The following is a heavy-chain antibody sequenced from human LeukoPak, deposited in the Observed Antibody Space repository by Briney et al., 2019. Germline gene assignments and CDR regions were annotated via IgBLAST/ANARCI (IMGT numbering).Heavy chain of an antibody. J-gene: IGHJ4*02. V-gene: IGHV3-23*01. CDR2: VSGSGDNT. D-gene: IGHD2-2*01. CDR3: ALAHWKILPTAIGDY. CDR1: GFTFSTYS. Sequence: PGGSLRLSCAASGFTFSTYSMSWVRQAPGKGLEWVSTVSGSGDNTYHAGPVKGRFTISRDNSKNTLYLQMNSLRAEDTAVYYCALAHWKILPTAIGDYWGQGTLVTVSS.